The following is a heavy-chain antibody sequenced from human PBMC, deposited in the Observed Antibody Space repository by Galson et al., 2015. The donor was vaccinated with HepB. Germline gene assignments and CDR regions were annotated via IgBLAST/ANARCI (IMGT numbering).Heavy chain of an antibody. D-gene: IGHD4-17*01. CDR3: AKDLTAVTTVDAYDI. Sequence: SLRLSCAASGFTFSSYDMHWVRQPPGRGLEWVAVSSSDGSNSYYEDSVKGQFTISRDNSKNRLYLQMNSLRAEDTAVYYCAKDLTAVTTVDAYDIWGQGTMVTVSS. CDR1: GFTFSSYD. CDR2: SSSDGSNS. J-gene: IGHJ3*02. V-gene: IGHV3-30*18.